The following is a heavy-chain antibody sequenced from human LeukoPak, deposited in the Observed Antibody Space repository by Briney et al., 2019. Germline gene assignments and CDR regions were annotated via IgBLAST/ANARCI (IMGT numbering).Heavy chain of an antibody. V-gene: IGHV4-39*01. CDR3: ARRSSSWYYFDY. CDR1: GGSISSSSYY. CDR2: IYYSGST. Sequence: PSETLSLTRTVSGGSISSSSYYWGWIRQPPGKGLEWIGSIYYSGSTYYNPSLKSRVTISVDTSKNQFSLKLSSVTAADTAVYYCARRSSSWYYFDYWGQGTLVTVSS. D-gene: IGHD6-13*01. J-gene: IGHJ4*02.